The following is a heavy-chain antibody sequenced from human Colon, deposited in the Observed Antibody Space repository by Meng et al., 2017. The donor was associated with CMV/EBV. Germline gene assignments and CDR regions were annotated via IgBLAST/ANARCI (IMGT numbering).Heavy chain of an antibody. CDR3: SRRRTSIPFDY. V-gene: IGHV2-5*02. CDR2: IYWDDYK. J-gene: IGHJ4*02. D-gene: IGHD2-21*01. Sequence: TVEESGPTLVKPTPTLTLAFTVSWFSLDSHGVGVVCIRQPPGKAPELVSLIYWDDYKRYSPSLENSLTNTKNTSKNQVVLTMTDMGPMDTSTYFCSRRRTSIPFDYWGQGILVTVSS. CDR1: WFSLDSHGVG.